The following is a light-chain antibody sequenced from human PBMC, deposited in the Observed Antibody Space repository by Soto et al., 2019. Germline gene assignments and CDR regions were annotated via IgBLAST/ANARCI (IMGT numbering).Light chain of an antibody. CDR3: LSYDSSLSGAV. J-gene: IGLJ7*01. Sequence: QSVLTQPPSESRAPGQRVTICGSGSSSNIGAGYDVHWYQQLPGTAPKLLIYGNSNRPSGVPDRFSGSKSDTSASLAITGLQAEDGADYYCLSYDSSLSGAVFGGGTQLTVL. CDR1: SSNIGAGYD. V-gene: IGLV1-40*01. CDR2: GNS.